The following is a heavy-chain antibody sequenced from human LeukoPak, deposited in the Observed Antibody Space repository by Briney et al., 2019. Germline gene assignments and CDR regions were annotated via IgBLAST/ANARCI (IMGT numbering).Heavy chain of an antibody. V-gene: IGHV4-59*01. J-gene: IGHJ3*02. CDR3: ARDQYYYGSGSPTGAFDI. CDR1: GGSISSYY. D-gene: IGHD3-10*01. Sequence: SETLSLTCTVSGGSISSYYWSWIRQPPGKGLEWIGYIYYSGSTNYNPSLKSRVTISVDTSKNRFSLKLRSVTAADTAVYYCARDQYYYGSGSPTGAFDIWGQGTMVTVSS. CDR2: IYYSGST.